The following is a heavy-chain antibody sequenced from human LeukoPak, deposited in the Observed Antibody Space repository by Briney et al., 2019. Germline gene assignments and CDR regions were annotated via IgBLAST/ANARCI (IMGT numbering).Heavy chain of an antibody. CDR2: ISSSGTSI. V-gene: IGHV3-21*01. Sequence: GGPLRLSCAASGFTFGSYSMTWVRQAPGKGLEWVSSISSSGTSIYYADSVRGRFTISRDNAKDSLYLQMNSLRAEDTAVYYCAKAKATGGGAFDIWGQGATVTVSS. D-gene: IGHD1-14*01. CDR1: GFTFGSYS. CDR3: AKAKATGGGAFDI. J-gene: IGHJ3*02.